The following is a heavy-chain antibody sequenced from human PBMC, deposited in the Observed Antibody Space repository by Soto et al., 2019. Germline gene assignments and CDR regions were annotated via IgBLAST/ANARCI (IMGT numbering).Heavy chain of an antibody. V-gene: IGHV1-69*01. Sequence: QVQLVQSGAEVKNPGSSVKVSCKTSGGTFSNYGISWVRQAPGQGLEWMGGIIPLFATTNYAQKFQGRVTITADESTSTAYMEVSSLRSEDTAMFYCARGRRKYYVSGSYFAVHDAFDIWGQGTMVIVSS. D-gene: IGHD3-22*01. CDR3: ARGRRKYYVSGSYFAVHDAFDI. J-gene: IGHJ3*02. CDR1: GGTFSNYG. CDR2: IIPLFATT.